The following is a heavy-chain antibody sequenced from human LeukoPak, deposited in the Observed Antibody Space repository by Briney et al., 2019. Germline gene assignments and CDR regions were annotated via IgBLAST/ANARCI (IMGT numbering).Heavy chain of an antibody. Sequence: PGGSLRLSCAASGFTFSGYSMNWVRQAPGKGLEWVAVISYDGSNKYYADSVKGRFTISRDNSKNTLYLQMNSLRTEDTAVHYCAKDQEGSSWSEGYWGQGTLVTVSS. CDR2: ISYDGSNK. CDR3: AKDQEGSSWSEGY. CDR1: GFTFSGYS. D-gene: IGHD6-13*01. V-gene: IGHV3-30*18. J-gene: IGHJ4*02.